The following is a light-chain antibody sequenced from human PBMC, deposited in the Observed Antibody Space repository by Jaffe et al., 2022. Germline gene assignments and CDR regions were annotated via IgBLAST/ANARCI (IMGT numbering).Light chain of an antibody. CDR3: SSYAAGSNNYV. CDR2: EVS. V-gene: IGLV2-8*01. Sequence: QSALTQPPSASGSPGQSVTISCTGTSSDVGDYNYVSWYQQHPGKAPKLMIYEVSKRPSGVPDRFSGSKSGNTASLTVSGLQAEDEADYYCSSYAAGSNNYVFGTGTKVTVL. J-gene: IGLJ1*01. CDR1: SSDVGDYNY.